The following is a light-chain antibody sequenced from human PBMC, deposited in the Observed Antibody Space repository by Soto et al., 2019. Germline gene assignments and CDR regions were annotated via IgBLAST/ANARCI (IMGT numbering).Light chain of an antibody. CDR2: SND. Sequence: QPVLIQPPSASETPGQRVTISCSGSTSNIGDNTVNWYQQLPGAAPKVLIHSNDQRPSGVPGRFSGSKSGTSASLAISGLQSEDEADYHCAAWDDSLNDPVFSGGTKLAAL. CDR1: TSNIGDNT. CDR3: AAWDDSLNDPV. V-gene: IGLV1-44*01. J-gene: IGLJ2*01.